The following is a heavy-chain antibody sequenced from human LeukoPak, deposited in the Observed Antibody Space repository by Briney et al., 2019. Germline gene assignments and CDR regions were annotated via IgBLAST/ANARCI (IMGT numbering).Heavy chain of an antibody. V-gene: IGHV1-8*03. CDR3: ARWGPGDDAFDI. D-gene: IGHD7-27*01. J-gene: IGHJ3*02. Sequence: ASVKVSCKASGYTFTSYDINWVRQATGQGLEWMGWMNPNSGNTGYAQKFQGRVTITRNTSISTAYMELSSLRSEDTAVYYCARWGPGDDAFDIWGQGTMVTVSS. CDR2: MNPNSGNT. CDR1: GYTFTSYD.